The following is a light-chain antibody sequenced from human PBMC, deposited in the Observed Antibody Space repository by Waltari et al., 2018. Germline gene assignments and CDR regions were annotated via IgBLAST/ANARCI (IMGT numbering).Light chain of an antibody. V-gene: IGKV1-39*01. J-gene: IGKJ2*01. Sequence: DIQMTQSPSSLSASVGDGVTIPCRASQTISTFLNWYQHKPGKAPTLLIYGATILRSGVPSRFSGSGFGTDFTLTITNVQPEDFATYYCQQTYRTPPYTFGQGTKLEIK. CDR2: GAT. CDR3: QQTYRTPPYT. CDR1: QTISTF.